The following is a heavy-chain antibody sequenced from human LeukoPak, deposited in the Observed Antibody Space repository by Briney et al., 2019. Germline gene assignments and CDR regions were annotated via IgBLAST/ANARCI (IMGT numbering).Heavy chain of an antibody. J-gene: IGHJ4*02. CDR3: ASRPGVSAGPLDY. CDR2: INPNNGGT. Sequence: GASVKVACKASGYTFTDYYMDWVRQAPGQGLEWMGWINPNNGGTNYAQKFQGRVTMTRDTSISTAYMEVSRLTSEDTAVYYCASRPGVSAGPLDYWGQGTLVTVSS. D-gene: IGHD6-13*01. V-gene: IGHV1-2*02. CDR1: GYTFTDYY.